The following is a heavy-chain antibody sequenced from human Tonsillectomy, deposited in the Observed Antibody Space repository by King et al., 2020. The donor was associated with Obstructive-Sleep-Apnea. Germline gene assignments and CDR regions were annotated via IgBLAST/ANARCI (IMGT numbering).Heavy chain of an antibody. Sequence: VQLVESGGGLVQPGGSLRLSCAASGFTFSSYTMTWVRQAPGKGLEWVSYITSSGAIIHYADSVKGRFTVSRDNAKTSLYLQMNSLRAEDTAVYYCVRDGGYSYWGQGTLVTVSS. D-gene: IGHD3-16*01. CDR1: GFTFSSYT. CDR2: ITSSGAII. V-gene: IGHV3-48*03. J-gene: IGHJ4*02. CDR3: VRDGGYSY.